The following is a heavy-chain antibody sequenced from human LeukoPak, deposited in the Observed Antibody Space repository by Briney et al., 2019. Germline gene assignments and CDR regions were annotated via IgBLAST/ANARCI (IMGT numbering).Heavy chain of an antibody. CDR3: AKANRPPGIAALTTPFDY. CDR1: GFTFSNYG. CDR2: MSYDGSNQ. D-gene: IGHD6-13*01. V-gene: IGHV3-30*18. J-gene: IGHJ4*02. Sequence: GGSLRLSCAASGFTFSNYGMHWVRQAPGKGLECVALMSYDGSNQYYPESVKCRFTISRDNSKNTLYLQMNSLRAEDTAVYYCAKANRPPGIAALTTPFDYWGQGTLVTVSS.